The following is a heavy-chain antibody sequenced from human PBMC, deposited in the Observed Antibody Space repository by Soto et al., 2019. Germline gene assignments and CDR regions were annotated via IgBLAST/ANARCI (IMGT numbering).Heavy chain of an antibody. J-gene: IGHJ4*02. V-gene: IGHV4-39*01. Sequence: SETRSLTCTVSGGSISSSSYYWGWIRQPPGKGLEWIGSIYYSGSTYYNPSLKSRVTISVDTSKNQFSLKLSSVTAADTAVYYCASFYGSGSYYTPYFDYWGQGTLVTVSS. CDR1: GGSISSSSYY. D-gene: IGHD3-10*01. CDR3: ASFYGSGSYYTPYFDY. CDR2: IYYSGST.